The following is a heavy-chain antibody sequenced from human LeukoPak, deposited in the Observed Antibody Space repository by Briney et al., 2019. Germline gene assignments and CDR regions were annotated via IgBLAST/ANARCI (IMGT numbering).Heavy chain of an antibody. V-gene: IGHV3-21*01. D-gene: IGHD6-13*01. J-gene: IGHJ4*02. CDR3: ARDHEQLFVGIDY. CDR2: ISSSSSYI. CDR1: GFTFSSYS. Sequence: GGSLRLSCAASGFTFSSYSMNWVRQAPGKGLEWVSSISSSSSYIYYADSVKGRFTISRDNAKNSLYLQMNSLRAEDTAVYYCARDHEQLFVGIDYWGQGTLVTVFS.